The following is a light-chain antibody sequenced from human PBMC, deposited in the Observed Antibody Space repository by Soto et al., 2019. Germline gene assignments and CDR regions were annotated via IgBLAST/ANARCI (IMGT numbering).Light chain of an antibody. J-gene: IGKJ1*01. CDR3: QQYSSSPWT. V-gene: IGKV3-20*01. Sequence: EIVLTQSPGTLSLSPGERAALSCRASQSVSSSYLAWYRQKPGQAPRLLIYGASSRATGIPDRFSGSGSGTDFTLTISRLEPEDFAVYYCQQYSSSPWTLGHGTKVEI. CDR2: GAS. CDR1: QSVSSSY.